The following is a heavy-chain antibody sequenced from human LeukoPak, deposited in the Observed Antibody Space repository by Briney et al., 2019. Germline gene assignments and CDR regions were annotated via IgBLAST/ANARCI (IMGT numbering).Heavy chain of an antibody. Sequence: PSETLSLTCTVSGGSISSYYWSWIRQPAGKGLEWIGRIYTSGSTNYNPSLKSRVTMSVDTSKNQFSLKLSSVTAADTAVYYCARGPNEYSIPYSLDYWGQGTLVTVSS. V-gene: IGHV4-4*07. D-gene: IGHD6-6*01. J-gene: IGHJ4*02. CDR2: IYTSGST. CDR3: ARGPNEYSIPYSLDY. CDR1: GGSISSYY.